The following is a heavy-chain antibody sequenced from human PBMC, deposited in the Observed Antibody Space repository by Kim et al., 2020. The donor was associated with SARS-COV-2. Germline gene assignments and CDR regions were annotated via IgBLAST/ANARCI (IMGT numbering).Heavy chain of an antibody. D-gene: IGHD6-6*01. CDR3: ARVSYSSSSLFSY. V-gene: IGHV1-69*01. Sequence: YAQKFQGRVTITADESTSTAYMGLSSLRSEDTAVYYCARVSYSSSSLFSYWGQGTLVTVSS. J-gene: IGHJ4*02.